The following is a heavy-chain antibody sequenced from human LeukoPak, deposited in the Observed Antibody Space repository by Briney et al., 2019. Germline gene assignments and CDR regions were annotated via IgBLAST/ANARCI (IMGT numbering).Heavy chain of an antibody. Sequence: PGGSLRLSCAASGFTFSSYGMSWVRQAPGKGPQWVSAITGSGGTTYYADSAKGRFTISRDNSKNTLYLQMNSLRAEDTAVYYCAKIQGYFDYWGQGNLVTVSS. V-gene: IGHV3-23*01. J-gene: IGHJ4*02. CDR1: GFTFSSYG. CDR2: ITGSGGTT. CDR3: AKIQGYFDY.